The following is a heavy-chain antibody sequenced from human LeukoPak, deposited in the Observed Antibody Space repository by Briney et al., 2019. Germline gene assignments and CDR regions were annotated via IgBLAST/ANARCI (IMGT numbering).Heavy chain of an antibody. D-gene: IGHD4-17*01. J-gene: IGHJ5*02. CDR2: IMPLFGTA. CDR3: ARDVHGDYGSGWFDP. Sequence: ASVKVSCKTSGGTFNNSAISWLRQAPGQGLEWLGGIMPLFGTAGYAQKFQGRVTITKDESTRTVYLELTSLTSDDKAVYYCARDVHGDYGSGWFDPWGQGTLVSVSS. V-gene: IGHV1-69*05. CDR1: GGTFNNSA.